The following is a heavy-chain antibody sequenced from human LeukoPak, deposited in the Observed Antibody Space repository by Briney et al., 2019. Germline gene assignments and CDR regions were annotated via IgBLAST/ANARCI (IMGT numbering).Heavy chain of an antibody. D-gene: IGHD2-15*01. CDR2: IYYNGST. Sequence: PSETLSLTCTVSGGSISYYYWSWIRQSPGKGLEWIGYIYYNGSTNYNPSLKSRVTISVDMSKNQFSLKVASVTAADTAIYYCARKGGHFDYWGQGTLVTVSS. CDR1: GGSISYYY. J-gene: IGHJ4*02. V-gene: IGHV4-59*01. CDR3: ARKGGHFDY.